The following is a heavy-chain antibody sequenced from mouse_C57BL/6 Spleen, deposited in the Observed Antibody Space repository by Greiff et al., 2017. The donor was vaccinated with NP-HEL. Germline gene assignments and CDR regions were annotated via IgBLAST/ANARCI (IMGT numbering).Heavy chain of an antibody. V-gene: IGHV1-69*01. Sequence: QVQLQQPGAELVMPGASVKLSCKASGYTFTSYWMHWVKQRPGQGLEWIGEIDPSGSYTNYNQKFKGKSTLTVDKSSSTAYMQLSSLTSEDSAVYYCARSFYDYDLYYAMDYWGQGTSVTVSS. CDR2: IDPSGSYT. D-gene: IGHD2-4*01. CDR1: GYTFTSYW. J-gene: IGHJ4*01. CDR3: ARSFYDYDLYYAMDY.